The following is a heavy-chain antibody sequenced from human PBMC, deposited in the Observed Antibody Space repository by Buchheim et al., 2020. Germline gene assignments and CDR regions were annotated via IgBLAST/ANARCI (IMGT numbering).Heavy chain of an antibody. J-gene: IGHJ4*02. Sequence: QVQLQQWGAGLLKPSETLSLTCAVYGGSFSGYYWSWIRQPPGKGLEWIGEINHSGSTNYNPSLKSRVTLSVDTSKNQFSLKLSSVTAADTAVYYCARGITTLKYDYVWGSYRYTRGIFDYWGQGTL. D-gene: IGHD3-16*02. CDR3: ARGITTLKYDYVWGSYRYTRGIFDY. CDR1: GGSFSGYY. CDR2: INHSGST. V-gene: IGHV4-34*01.